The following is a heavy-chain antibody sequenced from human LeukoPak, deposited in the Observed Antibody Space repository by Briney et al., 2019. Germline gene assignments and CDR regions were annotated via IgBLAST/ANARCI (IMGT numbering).Heavy chain of an antibody. CDR3: ATGSSYPPGELDY. Sequence: SETLSLTCAVYGGSFSGYYRSWIRQPPGKGLEWIGEINHSGSTNYNPSLKSRVTISVDTSKNQFSLKLSSVTAADTAVYYCATGSSYPPGELDYWGQGTLVTVSS. D-gene: IGHD3-16*02. V-gene: IGHV4-34*01. J-gene: IGHJ4*02. CDR1: GGSFSGYY. CDR2: INHSGST.